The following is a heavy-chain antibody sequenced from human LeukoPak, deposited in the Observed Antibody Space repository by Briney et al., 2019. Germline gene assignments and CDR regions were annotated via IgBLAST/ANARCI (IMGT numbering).Heavy chain of an antibody. D-gene: IGHD1-26*01. CDR1: GFTFSSYA. CDR3: AKYGPQDSGSSHFDY. V-gene: IGHV3-30-3*02. Sequence: GGSLRLSCAASGFTFSSYAMHWVRQAPGKGLEWVAVISYDGSNKYYADSVKGRFTTSRDNSKNTLFLQMNSLRAEDTAIYYCAKYGPQDSGSSHFDYWGQGALVTVSS. CDR2: ISYDGSNK. J-gene: IGHJ4*02.